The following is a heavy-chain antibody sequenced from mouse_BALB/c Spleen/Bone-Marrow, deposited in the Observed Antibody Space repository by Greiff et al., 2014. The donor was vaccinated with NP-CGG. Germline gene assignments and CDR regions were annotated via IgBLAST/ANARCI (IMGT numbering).Heavy chain of an antibody. CDR3: ASYASGPAYFAY. V-gene: IGHV1S127*01. D-gene: IGHD1-1*01. Sequence: VKLMESVPQLVRPGASVKMSCKASGYSFTSYWMHWVKQRPGQGLEWIGMIDPSDSVTRLNQKFKDKATLTVDKSSSTAYMQLSSPTSEDSAIYYCASYASGPAYFAYWGQGTLVTVSA. CDR1: GYSFTSYW. CDR2: IDPSDSVT. J-gene: IGHJ3*01.